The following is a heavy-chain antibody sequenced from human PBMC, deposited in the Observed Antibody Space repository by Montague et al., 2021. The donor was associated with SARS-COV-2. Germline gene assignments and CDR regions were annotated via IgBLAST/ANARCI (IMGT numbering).Heavy chain of an antibody. CDR3: ARGLLESLDY. V-gene: IGHV4-34*01. CDR1: GGSFSGYY. Sequence: SETLSLTCAVYGGSFSGYYWSWIRQPPGKGLEWIGEINHRGSTNYNPSLKSRVTISVDASKNQFSLKLSSVTAADTAVYYCARGLLESLDYWGQGTLVIVSS. CDR2: INHRGST. J-gene: IGHJ4*02.